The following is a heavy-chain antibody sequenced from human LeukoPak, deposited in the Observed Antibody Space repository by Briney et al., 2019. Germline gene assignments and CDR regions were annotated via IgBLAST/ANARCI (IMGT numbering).Heavy chain of an antibody. J-gene: IGHJ4*02. CDR2: ISWNSGSI. V-gene: IGHV3-9*03. D-gene: IGHD3-10*01. Sequence: PGGSLRLSCAASGFTFSSYSMNWVRQAPGKGLEWVSGISWNSGSIGYADSVKGRFTISRDNAKNSLYLQMNSLRAEDMALYYCAKDLGSMETGFSNWGQGTLVTVSS. CDR3: AKDLGSMETGFSN. CDR1: GFTFSSYS.